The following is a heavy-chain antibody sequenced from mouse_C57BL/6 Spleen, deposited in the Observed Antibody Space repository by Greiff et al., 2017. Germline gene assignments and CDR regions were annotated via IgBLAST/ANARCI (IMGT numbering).Heavy chain of an antibody. V-gene: IGHV1-26*01. D-gene: IGHD1-1*01. CDR3: ARWDYYYGSSYAMDY. CDR1: GYTFTDYY. CDR2: INPNNGGT. J-gene: IGHJ4*01. Sequence: EVQLQQSGPELVKPGASVKISCKASGYTFTDYYMNWVKQSHGKSLEWIGDINPNNGGTSYNQKFKGKATLTVDKSSSTAYMELRSLTSEDSAVYYCARWDYYYGSSYAMDYWGQGTSVTVSS.